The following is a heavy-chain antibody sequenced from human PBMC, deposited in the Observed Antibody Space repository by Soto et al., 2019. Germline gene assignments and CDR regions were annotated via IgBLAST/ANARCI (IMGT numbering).Heavy chain of an antibody. J-gene: IGHJ3*02. CDR3: AKDLVAGPESWAFDI. V-gene: IGHV3-30*18. D-gene: IGHD6-19*01. CDR2: ISYDGSNK. Sequence: PGGSLRLSCAASGFTFSSYGMHWVRQAPGKGLEWVAVISYDGSNKYYADSVKGRFTISRDNSKNTLYLQMNSLRAEDTAVYYCAKDLVAGPESWAFDIWGQGTMVTVSS. CDR1: GFTFSSYG.